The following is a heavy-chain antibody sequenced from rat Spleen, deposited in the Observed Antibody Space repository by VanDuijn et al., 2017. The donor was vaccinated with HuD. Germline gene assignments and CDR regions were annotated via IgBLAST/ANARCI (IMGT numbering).Heavy chain of an antibody. V-gene: IGHV5S23*01. J-gene: IGHJ3*01. CDR1: GFTFSDYD. D-gene: IGHD4-3*01. Sequence: EVQLVESDGGLVQPGKSLKLSCAASGFTFSDYDMAWVRQAPTKSLEWVTSISPSGGSTYYLDSVKGRFTVSRDNAKSTLYLQMDSLRSEDTATYYCVRQDTSGYSNWFTYWGQGTLVTVSS. CDR3: VRQDTSGYSNWFTY. CDR2: ISPSGGST.